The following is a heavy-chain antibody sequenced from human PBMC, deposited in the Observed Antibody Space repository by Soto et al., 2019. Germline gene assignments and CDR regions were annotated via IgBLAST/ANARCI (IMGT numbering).Heavy chain of an antibody. Sequence: QVQLVESGGGVVQPGRSLRLSCAASGFTFSSYGMHWVRQAPGKGLEWVAVISYDGSNKYYADSVKGRFTISRDNSKNVLYLQMNSLRAKETAVYYCGKIEVDDDSSGYLVDYWGQGTLVTVSS. CDR3: GKIEVDDDSSGYLVDY. J-gene: IGHJ4*02. CDR1: GFTFSSYG. V-gene: IGHV3-30*18. D-gene: IGHD3-22*01. CDR2: ISYDGSNK.